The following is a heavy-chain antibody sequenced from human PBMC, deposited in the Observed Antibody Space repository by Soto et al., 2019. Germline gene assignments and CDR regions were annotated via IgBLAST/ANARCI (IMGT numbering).Heavy chain of an antibody. CDR1: GFTFSSYS. Sequence: GGSLRLSCAASGFTFSSYSMNWVRQAPGKGLEWVSSISSSSYIYYADSVKGRYTISRDNAKNSLYLQMNSLRAEDTAVYYCAAAVSSPGRACMDVWGQGPTVTVSS. J-gene: IGHJ6*02. V-gene: IGHV3-21*01. D-gene: IGHD6-13*01. CDR2: ISSSSYI. CDR3: AAAVSSPGRACMDV.